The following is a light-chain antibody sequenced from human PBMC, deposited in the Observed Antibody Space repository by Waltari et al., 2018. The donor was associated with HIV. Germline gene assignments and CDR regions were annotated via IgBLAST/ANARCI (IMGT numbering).Light chain of an antibody. CDR3: SSFTRMGGV. CDR2: DIF. V-gene: IGLV2-14*03. J-gene: IGLJ1*01. Sequence: QSALTQPASVTGSPGHSITIPCNGTPSYPALYEYVSWYRRLPGAVPQLLLYDIFERPSGISARFSGSRSGGAASLTISRLQTDDDGDYFCSSFTRMGGVFGPET. CDR1: PSYPALYEY.